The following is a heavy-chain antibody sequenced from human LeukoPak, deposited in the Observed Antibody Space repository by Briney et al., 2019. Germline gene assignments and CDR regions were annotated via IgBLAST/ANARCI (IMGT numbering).Heavy chain of an antibody. Sequence: PGGSLRLSCAASGFTFSSYSMNWVRQAPGKGLEWVSSISSSSSYIYYADSVKGRFTISRDNPKKSLFLQMNSLRAEDTAVYYCARVPMVQGVNVDPCDYWGQGTLVTVSS. D-gene: IGHD3-10*01. CDR2: ISSSSSYI. J-gene: IGHJ4*02. CDR3: ARVPMVQGVNVDPCDY. CDR1: GFTFSSYS. V-gene: IGHV3-21*01.